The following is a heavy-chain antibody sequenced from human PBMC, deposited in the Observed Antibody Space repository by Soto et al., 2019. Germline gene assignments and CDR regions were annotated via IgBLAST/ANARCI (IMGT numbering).Heavy chain of an antibody. J-gene: IGHJ4*02. V-gene: IGHV4-59*01. CDR3: ARSDGRY. Sequence: SETLSLTCTVSGGSISSYYWSWIRQPPGKGLEWIGYIYYSGSTNYNPSLRSRVTISVDTSKNQSSLKLSSVTAADTAVYYCARSDGRYWGQGTLVTVSS. CDR2: IYYSGST. CDR1: GGSISSYY.